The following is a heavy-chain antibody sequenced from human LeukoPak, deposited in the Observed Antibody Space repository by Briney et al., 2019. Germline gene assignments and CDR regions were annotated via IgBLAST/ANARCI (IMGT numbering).Heavy chain of an antibody. J-gene: IGHJ5*02. Sequence: SETLSPTCAVSGYSISSGYYWGWIRQPPGKGLEWIGSIYHSGSTYYNPSLKSRVTISVGTSKNQFSLKLSSVTAADTAVYYCARSYCSGGSCYYGGNNWFDPWGQGTLVTVSS. V-gene: IGHV4-38-2*01. CDR1: GYSISSGYY. CDR2: IYHSGST. CDR3: ARSYCSGGSCYYGGNNWFDP. D-gene: IGHD2-15*01.